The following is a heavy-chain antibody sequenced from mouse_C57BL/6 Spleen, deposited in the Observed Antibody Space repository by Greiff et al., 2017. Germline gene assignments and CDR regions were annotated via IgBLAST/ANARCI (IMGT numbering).Heavy chain of an antibody. CDR3: APYDGYGAWFAY. Sequence: EVQLQESGGGLVKPGGSLKLSCAASGFTFSDYGMHWVRQAPEKGLEWVAYISSGSSTIYYADTVKGRFTISRDNAKNTLFLQMTSLRSEDTAMYYCAPYDGYGAWFAYWGQGTLVTVSA. V-gene: IGHV5-17*01. CDR2: ISSGSSTI. CDR1: GFTFSDYG. J-gene: IGHJ3*01. D-gene: IGHD2-3*01.